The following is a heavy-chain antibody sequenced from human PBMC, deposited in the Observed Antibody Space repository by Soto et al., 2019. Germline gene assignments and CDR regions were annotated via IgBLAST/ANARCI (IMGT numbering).Heavy chain of an antibody. Sequence: GGSLRLSCAASGFTFSSYAMSWVRQAPGKGLEWVSAISGSGGSTYYADSVKGRFTISRDNSKNTLYLQMNSLRAEDTAVYYCANTPQSRSSSLGVDYWGQGTLVTVSS. CDR1: GFTFSSYA. CDR3: ANTPQSRSSSLGVDY. J-gene: IGHJ4*02. V-gene: IGHV3-23*01. CDR2: ISGSGGST. D-gene: IGHD6-6*01.